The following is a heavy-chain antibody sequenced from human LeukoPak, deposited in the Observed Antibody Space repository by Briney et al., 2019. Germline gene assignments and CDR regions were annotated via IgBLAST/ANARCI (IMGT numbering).Heavy chain of an antibody. CDR1: GYTFTNYD. CDR2: MNPNSGNT. D-gene: IGHD2-8*01. V-gene: IGHV1-8*01. CDR3: ARVYDPIDY. Sequence: ASVKVSCKASGYTFTNYDINWVRQATGQGLEWMGWMNPNSGNTGYPQKFQDRVTMTRDTSLSTAYMELSSLRSEDTAVYYCARVYDPIDYWGQGTLVTVSS. J-gene: IGHJ4*02.